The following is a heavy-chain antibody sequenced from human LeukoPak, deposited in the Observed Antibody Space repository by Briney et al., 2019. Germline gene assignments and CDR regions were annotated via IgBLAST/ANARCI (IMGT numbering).Heavy chain of an antibody. CDR2: IKQDGSET. CDR3: ARDQGIMFFDN. V-gene: IGHV3-7*01. Sequence: GGSLRLSCAASGFTFSNYWMSWVRQAPGKGLEYVANIKQDGSETYYVDSVKGRFTISRDNAKSSLYLQMNSLRVEDTAVYYCARDQGIMFFDNWGQGTLVTVSS. J-gene: IGHJ4*02. CDR1: GFTFSNYW. D-gene: IGHD2-21*01.